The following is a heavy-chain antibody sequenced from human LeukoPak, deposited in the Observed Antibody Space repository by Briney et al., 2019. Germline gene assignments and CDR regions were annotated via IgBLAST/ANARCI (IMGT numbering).Heavy chain of an antibody. Sequence: GGSLRLSCAGSGFTFSSYGMHWVRQAPGKGLEWVAFIRYDGSNKYYADSVKGRFTISRDNSKNTLYLQMNSLRAEDTAVYYCAKQDILTGYLGFDYWGQGTLVTVSS. CDR2: IRYDGSNK. J-gene: IGHJ4*02. V-gene: IGHV3-30*02. CDR3: AKQDILTGYLGFDY. D-gene: IGHD3-9*01. CDR1: GFTFSSYG.